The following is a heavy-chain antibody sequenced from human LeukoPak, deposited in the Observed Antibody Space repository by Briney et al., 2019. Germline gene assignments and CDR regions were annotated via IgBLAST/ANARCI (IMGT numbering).Heavy chain of an antibody. CDR2: ISSSSSYI. J-gene: IGHJ3*02. V-gene: IGHV3-21*01. CDR3: ARGHDYVYAFDI. Sequence: GGSLRLSCAASGFTFSSYSMNWVRQAPGKGLEWVSSISSSSSYIYYADSVKGRFTISRDNAKNSLYLQMNSLRAEDTAVYYCARGHDYVYAFDIWGQGTMVTVSS. D-gene: IGHD4-17*01. CDR1: GFTFSSYS.